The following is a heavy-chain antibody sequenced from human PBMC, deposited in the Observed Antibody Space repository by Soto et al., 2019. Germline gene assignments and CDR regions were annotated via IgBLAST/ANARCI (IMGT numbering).Heavy chain of an antibody. V-gene: IGHV1-18*01. CDR3: ALVDKCVTPTPQDV. J-gene: IGHJ6*02. Sequence: QVQLVQSGDEVKKPGASVKVSCKASGYIFVNYGIAWVRQAPGQGLEWMGWISPYSGNTHYASKVQGRLTMTTDTSTGTANMDLGRLTSGDRAVYYCALVDKCVTPTPQDVWGQGTTVTVSS. CDR1: GYIFVNYG. D-gene: IGHD5-12*01. CDR2: ISPYSGNT.